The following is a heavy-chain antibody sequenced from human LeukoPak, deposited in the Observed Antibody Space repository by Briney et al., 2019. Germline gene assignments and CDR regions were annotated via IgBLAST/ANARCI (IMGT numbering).Heavy chain of an antibody. CDR1: GFTFSSYG. CDR2: ISYDGSNK. CDR3: AKDHHSSGTSDY. J-gene: IGHJ4*02. D-gene: IGHD3-22*01. Sequence: GGSLRLSCAASGFTFSSYGLHWVRQAPGNGLEWVAVISYDGSNKYYADSVKGRFTISRDNSKNTLYLQMNSLRAEDTAVYYCAKDHHSSGTSDYWGQGTLVTVSS. V-gene: IGHV3-30*18.